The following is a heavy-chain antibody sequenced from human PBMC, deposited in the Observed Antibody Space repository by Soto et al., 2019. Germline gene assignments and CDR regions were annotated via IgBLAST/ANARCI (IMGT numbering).Heavy chain of an antibody. Sequence: QLHLQESGPGLVKPSETLSLTCSVSGGSISSTSFYWGWIRQPPGKGLEWIGSMHYRGSTYYNPSLKSRVTISVDTSKNHFSLKLSSVTAADTALYYCARHANWFDPWGQGALVTVSS. V-gene: IGHV4-39*01. CDR3: ARHANWFDP. CDR2: MHYRGST. J-gene: IGHJ5*02. CDR1: GGSISSTSFY.